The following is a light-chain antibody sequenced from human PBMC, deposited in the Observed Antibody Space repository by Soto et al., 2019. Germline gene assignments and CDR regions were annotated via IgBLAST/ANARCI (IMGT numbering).Light chain of an antibody. V-gene: IGLV2-8*01. CDR1: NSDIGNYNF. J-gene: IGLJ2*01. CDR3: SSYAGSNNLL. Sequence: QSVLTQPPSASGSPGQSVAISCTGTNSDIGNYNFVSWYQQHPGKAPKLMIYEVNTRPSGVPDRFSGSKSGNTASLTVSGLQPEDEADYYCSSYAGSNNLLFGGGTKLTVL. CDR2: EVN.